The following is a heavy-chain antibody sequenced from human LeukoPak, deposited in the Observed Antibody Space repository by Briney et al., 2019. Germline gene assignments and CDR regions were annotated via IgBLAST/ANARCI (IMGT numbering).Heavy chain of an antibody. D-gene: IGHD4-17*01. CDR2: INPSGGST. Sequence: ASVKVSCKASGYTFTSYYMHWVRQTPGQGLEWMGIINPSGGSTSYAQKFQGRVTMTRDTSTSTVYMELSSLRSEDTAVYYCARDRGYGDSVPGYDYWGQGTLVTVSS. CDR3: ARDRGYGDSVPGYDY. J-gene: IGHJ4*02. V-gene: IGHV1-46*01. CDR1: GYTFTSYY.